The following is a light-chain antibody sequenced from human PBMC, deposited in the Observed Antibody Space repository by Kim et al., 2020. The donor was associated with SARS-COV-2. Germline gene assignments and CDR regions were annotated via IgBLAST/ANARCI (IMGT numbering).Light chain of an antibody. CDR1: QSVLYSSNNQNY. J-gene: IGKJ2*01. V-gene: IGKV4-1*01. Sequence: RATINCKSSQSVLYSSNNQNYLAWYQQKPGQPPKLLIYWASTREDGVPDRFSGSGSGTDFTLTISSLQAEDVAVYYCQQYYSTPYTFGQGTKLEIK. CDR3: QQYYSTPYT. CDR2: WAS.